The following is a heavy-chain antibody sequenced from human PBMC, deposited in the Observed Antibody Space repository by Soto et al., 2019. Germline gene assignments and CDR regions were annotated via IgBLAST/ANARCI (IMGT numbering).Heavy chain of an antibody. D-gene: IGHD3-3*01. J-gene: IGHJ5*02. V-gene: IGHV4-30-4*08. CDR1: GGSISSGGYY. CDR2: IYHSGTT. Sequence: PSETLSLTCTVSGGSISSGGYYWSWIRQHPGKGLEWIGYIYHSGTTYYNPSLKSRVTISVDTSKNQFSLKLSSVTAADTAVYYCARAGLEWSYNWFDPWGQGTLVTVSS. CDR3: ARAGLEWSYNWFDP.